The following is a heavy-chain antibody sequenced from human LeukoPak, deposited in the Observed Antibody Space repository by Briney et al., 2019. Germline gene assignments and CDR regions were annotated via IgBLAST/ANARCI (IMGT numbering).Heavy chain of an antibody. D-gene: IGHD4-17*01. Sequence: PGGSLRLSCAASGFTVSSNYMSWVRQAPGKGLEWDSVIYSGGSTYYADSVKGRFTISRDNSKNTLYLQMNSLRAEDTAVYYCASLPTVTTGGYYFDYWGQGTLVTVSS. J-gene: IGHJ4*02. CDR3: ASLPTVTTGGYYFDY. CDR2: IYSGGST. CDR1: GFTVSSNY. V-gene: IGHV3-66*01.